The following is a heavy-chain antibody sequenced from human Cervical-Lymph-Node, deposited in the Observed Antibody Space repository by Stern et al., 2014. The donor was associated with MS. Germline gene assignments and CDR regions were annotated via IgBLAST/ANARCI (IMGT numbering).Heavy chain of an antibody. CDR1: GYILTSFY. V-gene: IGHV1-46*01. Sequence: QLVQSGAEAKKPGASVKVSCQASGYILTSFYINWVRQAPGQGLEWMGIINPSGVTTRYAQKFQGRVTMTRDTSTRTVHMDLSSLRSDDTAVYYCARSNSKHYFDYWGQGTLVTVSS. CDR3: ARSNSKHYFDY. CDR2: INPSGVTT. J-gene: IGHJ4*02. D-gene: IGHD4-23*01.